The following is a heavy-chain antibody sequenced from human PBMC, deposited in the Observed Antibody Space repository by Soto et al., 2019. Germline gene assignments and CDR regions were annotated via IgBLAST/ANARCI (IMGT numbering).Heavy chain of an antibody. CDR3: AKDRLGCSGGSCYNYYGMDV. CDR2: ISYDGSNK. V-gene: IGHV3-30*18. J-gene: IGHJ6*02. D-gene: IGHD2-15*01. Sequence: SLRLSCAASGFTFSSYGMHWVRQAPGKGLEWVAVISYDGSNKYYADSVKGRFTISRDNSKNTLYLQMNSLRAEDTAVYYCAKDRLGCSGGSCYNYYGMDVWGQGTTVTVSS. CDR1: GFTFSSYG.